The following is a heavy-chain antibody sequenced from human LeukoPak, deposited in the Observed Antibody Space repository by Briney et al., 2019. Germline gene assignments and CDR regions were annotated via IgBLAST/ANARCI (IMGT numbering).Heavy chain of an antibody. CDR2: ISYIGST. J-gene: IGHJ3*02. V-gene: IGHV4-59*11. Sequence: PSETLSLTCAVSAASFSSHFWTWIRQSPGKGLEWIGYISYIGSTNYNPSLKSRVTISIDTSRNQFSLKLRSVTAADTAVYYCARDLVTVTKGFDIWGQGTMVSVSS. CDR1: AASFSSHF. D-gene: IGHD4-17*01. CDR3: ARDLVTVTKGFDI.